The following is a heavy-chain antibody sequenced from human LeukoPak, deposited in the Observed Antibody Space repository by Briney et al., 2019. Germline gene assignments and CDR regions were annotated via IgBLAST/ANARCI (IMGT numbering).Heavy chain of an antibody. D-gene: IGHD5-18*01. Sequence: SVKVSCKASGGTFSSYAISWVRQAPGQGLEWMGGIIPIFGTANYAQQFQGRVTITADESTSTAYMELSSLRSEDTAVYYCATPLLPMVKRVDYYYGMDVWGQGTTVTVSS. CDR2: IIPIFGTA. V-gene: IGHV1-69*13. J-gene: IGHJ6*02. CDR1: GGTFSSYA. CDR3: ATPLLPMVKRVDYYYGMDV.